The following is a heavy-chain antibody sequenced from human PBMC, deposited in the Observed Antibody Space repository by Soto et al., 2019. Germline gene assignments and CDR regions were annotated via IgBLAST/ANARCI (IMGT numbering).Heavy chain of an antibody. J-gene: IGHJ4*02. CDR2: IDHTGNT. CDR1: GVSFSGYY. V-gene: IGHV4-34*01. CDR3: ARVPNLRFLEWFSDY. D-gene: IGHD3-3*01. Sequence: ASETLSLTCAVYGVSFSGYYWSWIRQPPGRGLEWIGEIDHTGNTNYNPSLKSRITISVDTSKNQFSLKLSSVTAADTAVYYCARVPNLRFLEWFSDYWGQGTLVTVSS.